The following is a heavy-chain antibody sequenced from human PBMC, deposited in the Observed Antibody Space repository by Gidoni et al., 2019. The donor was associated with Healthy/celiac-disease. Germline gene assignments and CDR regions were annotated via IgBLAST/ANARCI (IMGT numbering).Heavy chain of an antibody. Sequence: QVQLVQSGAEVKKPGSSVKVSCKASGGTFSSYAISWVRQAPGQGLEWMGGIIPIFGTANYAQKFQGRVTITADESTSTAYMELSSLRSEDTAVYYCARDRWSGYSGYVYYYGMDVWGQGTTVTVSS. D-gene: IGHD5-12*01. V-gene: IGHV1-69*01. J-gene: IGHJ6*02. CDR3: ARDRWSGYSGYVYYYGMDV. CDR1: GGTFSSYA. CDR2: IIPIFGTA.